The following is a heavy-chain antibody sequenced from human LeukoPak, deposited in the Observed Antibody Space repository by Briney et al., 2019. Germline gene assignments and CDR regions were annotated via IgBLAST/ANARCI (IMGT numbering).Heavy chain of an antibody. CDR1: GGTFSSYA. J-gene: IGHJ4*02. CDR3: ARGPSFSGTGGYFDY. CDR2: IIPIFGTA. V-gene: IGHV1-69*13. Sequence: ASVKVSCKASGGTFSSYAISWVRQAPGQGLEWMGGIIPIFGTANYAQKFQGRVTITADESTSTAYMELSSLRSEDTAVYYCARGPSFSGTGGYFDYWGQGTLVTVSS. D-gene: IGHD5-12*01.